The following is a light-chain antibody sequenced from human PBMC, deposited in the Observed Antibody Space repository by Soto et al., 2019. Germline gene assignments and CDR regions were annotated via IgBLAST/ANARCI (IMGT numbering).Light chain of an antibody. CDR3: QQRSNWPPYT. J-gene: IGKJ2*01. V-gene: IGKV3-11*01. CDR2: DAS. Sequence: EIVLTQSPATLSLSPGERATLSCRASQSVSSYLAWYQQKPGQAPRLLIYDASNRDTGIPATFSGSGSGTDFTLTISSLEPEDFAVYYCQQRSNWPPYTFGQGTKLEIK. CDR1: QSVSSY.